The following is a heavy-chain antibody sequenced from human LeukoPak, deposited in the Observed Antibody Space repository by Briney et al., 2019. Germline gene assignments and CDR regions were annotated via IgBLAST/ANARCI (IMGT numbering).Heavy chain of an antibody. CDR2: MSYDGSNK. J-gene: IGHJ6*02. CDR1: GFTFSSYA. Sequence: GRSLRLSCAASGFTFSSYAMHWVRQAPGKGLEWVAVMSYDGSNKYYADSVKGRFTISRDNSKNTLYLQMNSLRAEDTAVYYCARDLKEPHYYYYYGMDVWGQGTTVTVSS. CDR3: ARDLKEPHYYYYYGMDV. D-gene: IGHD1-26*01. V-gene: IGHV3-30-3*01.